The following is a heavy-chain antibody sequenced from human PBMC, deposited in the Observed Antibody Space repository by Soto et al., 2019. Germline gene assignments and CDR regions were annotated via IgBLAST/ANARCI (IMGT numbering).Heavy chain of an antibody. D-gene: IGHD5-12*01. CDR1: GFTFSSYS. J-gene: IGHJ3*02. V-gene: IGHV3-21*01. CDR2: ISSSSSYI. CDR3: ARPPGYSGYVDGFDI. Sequence: GGSLRLSCAASGFTFSSYSMNWVRQAPGKGLEWVSSISSSSSYIYYADSVKGRFTISRDNAKNSLYLQMNSLRVEDTAVYYCARPPGYSGYVDGFDIWGQGTMVTVSS.